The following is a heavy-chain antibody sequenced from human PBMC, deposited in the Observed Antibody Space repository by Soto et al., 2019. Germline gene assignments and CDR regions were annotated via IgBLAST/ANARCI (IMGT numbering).Heavy chain of an antibody. J-gene: IGHJ4*02. CDR1: GFTFSDHY. CDR2: SSNSGSFT. Sequence: LRLSCAASGFTFSDHYMSWIRQAPGKGLEWIGYSSNSGSFTRYADSVKGRFPISRDNAKNSLYLQINSLRGDDTAIYYWVRSGDNYKLLDYWGQGTPVTVSS. D-gene: IGHD1-1*01. CDR3: VRSGDNYKLLDY. V-gene: IGHV3-11*06.